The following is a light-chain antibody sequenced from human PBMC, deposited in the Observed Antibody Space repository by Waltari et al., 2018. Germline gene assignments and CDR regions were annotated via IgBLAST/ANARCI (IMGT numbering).Light chain of an antibody. CDR3: SSRDSSGNVM. V-gene: IGLV3-19*01. Sequence: SSELTQGPAVSVALGQTVWITCQGDSLRNYYVSWYQQKSGQAPILVIYGKSARPSGIPDRFSGSRSGNTASLTITGAQAEDEGDYYCSSRDSSGNVMFGGGTKVTVL. CDR1: SLRNYY. J-gene: IGLJ3*02. CDR2: GKS.